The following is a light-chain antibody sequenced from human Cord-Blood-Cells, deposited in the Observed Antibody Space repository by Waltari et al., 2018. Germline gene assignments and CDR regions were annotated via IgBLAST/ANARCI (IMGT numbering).Light chain of an antibody. V-gene: IGKV1-39*01. CDR3: QTSYSTPVT. CDR2: AAS. Sequence: DTHITQSPSSLSASLGDRVTITCRANQSISSYLNLYHQKPRKAPKLLIYAASSLQRGVPSRFSGIGAVTDFTYTISSLQPENFATYDTQTSYSTPVTFGGGTKVELK. J-gene: IGKJ4*02. CDR1: QSISSY.